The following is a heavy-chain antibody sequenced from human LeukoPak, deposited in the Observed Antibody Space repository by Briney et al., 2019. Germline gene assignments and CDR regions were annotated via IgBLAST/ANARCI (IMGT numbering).Heavy chain of an antibody. CDR2: IYPGDSDT. CDR3: ARSSTFYDSSGYTLPFDY. J-gene: IGHJ4*02. CDR1: GYSFPSCW. D-gene: IGHD3-22*01. Sequence: GESLKISCEGSGYSFPSCWVAWVRQMPGKGLEWMGIIYPGDSDTRYSPSFQGQVTISAAKSFSTAYLQWSNLKASDTAMYYCARSSTFYDSSGYTLPFDYWGQGTLVTVSS. V-gene: IGHV5-51*01.